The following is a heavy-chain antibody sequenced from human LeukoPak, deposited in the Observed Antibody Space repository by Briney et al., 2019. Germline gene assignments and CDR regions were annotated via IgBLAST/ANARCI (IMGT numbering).Heavy chain of an antibody. J-gene: IGHJ4*02. CDR2: IYSGGST. CDR1: GFTVSSNY. Sequence: PGGSLRLSCAASGFTVSSNYMSWVRQAPGKGLEWVSVIYSGGSTYYADSVKGRFTISRDNSKNTLYLQMNSLRAEDTAVYYCARSGRFGEIYFDYWGQGTLVTVSS. V-gene: IGHV3-53*01. CDR3: ARSGRFGEIYFDY. D-gene: IGHD3-10*01.